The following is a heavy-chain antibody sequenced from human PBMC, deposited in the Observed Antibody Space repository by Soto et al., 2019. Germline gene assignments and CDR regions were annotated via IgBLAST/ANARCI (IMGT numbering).Heavy chain of an antibody. V-gene: IGHV4-30-2*01. CDR1: GGSISSGGYS. J-gene: IGHJ5*02. CDR2: IYHSGST. CDR3: ARDRGGGGKFDP. D-gene: IGHD2-15*01. Sequence: SETLSLTCTVSGGSISSGGYSWSWIRQPPGKGLEWIGYIYHSGSTYYNPSLKSRVTISVDRSKNQFSLKLSSVTAADTAVYYCARDRGGGGKFDPWGQGTLVTGSS.